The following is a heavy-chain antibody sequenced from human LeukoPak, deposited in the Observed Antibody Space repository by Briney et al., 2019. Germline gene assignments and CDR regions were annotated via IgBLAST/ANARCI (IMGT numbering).Heavy chain of an antibody. V-gene: IGHV4-39*01. CDR2: IYYIGST. D-gene: IGHD5-24*01. Sequence: SETLSLTCTVSGGSISSSSYYWGWIRQPPGKGLEWIGNIYYIGSTYYNPSLKSRVTISVDTSKNQFSLKLTSVTAADTAVYYCARHPSGRMWLQQGGWFDPWGQGTLVTVSS. CDR3: ARHPSGRMWLQQGGWFDP. J-gene: IGHJ5*02. CDR1: GGSISSSSYY.